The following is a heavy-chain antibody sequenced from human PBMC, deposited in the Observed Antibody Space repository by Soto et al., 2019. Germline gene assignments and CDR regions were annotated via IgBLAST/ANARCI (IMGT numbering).Heavy chain of an antibody. V-gene: IGHV4-34*01. Sequence: QVQLQQWGAGLLKPSETLSLTCAVYGGSFSGYYWSWIRQPPGKGLEWIGEINHSGSTNYNPSLTSRVTISVDTSKNQFSLKLSSVTAADTAVYYCARMTVTTRYYYYGMDVWGQGTTVTVSS. CDR1: GGSFSGYY. CDR2: INHSGST. J-gene: IGHJ6*02. CDR3: ARMTVTTRYYYYGMDV. D-gene: IGHD4-17*01.